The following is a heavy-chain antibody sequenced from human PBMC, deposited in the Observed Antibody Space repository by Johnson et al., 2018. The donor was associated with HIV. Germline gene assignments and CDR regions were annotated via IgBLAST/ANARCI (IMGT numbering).Heavy chain of an antibody. Sequence: QMLLVESGGGVVQPGRSLRVSCGASGFTFSSYAMHWVRQAPGKGLDWVAVISYDGSNKYYADSVKGRFTISRDNSKNTLYLQMNSLRAEDTAVYYCARQYRKSGGRTGAFEIWCQGTMVSVS. CDR3: ARQYRKSGGRTGAFEI. CDR1: GFTFSSYA. V-gene: IGHV3-30-3*01. J-gene: IGHJ3*02. D-gene: IGHD1-14*01. CDR2: ISYDGSNK.